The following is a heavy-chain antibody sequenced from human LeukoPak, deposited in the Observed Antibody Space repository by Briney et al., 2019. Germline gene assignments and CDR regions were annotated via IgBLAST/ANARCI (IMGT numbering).Heavy chain of an antibody. CDR2: IYYSRST. Sequence: SETLSLICTVSGDSISSDDWSWIRQPPGKGLEWIGYIYYSRSTNYNPSLKSRVTISIDTTKNQFSLKLNSVTAADTAVYYCARHGANRQQLVMAFYILREGRMVTVSS. CDR1: GDSISSDD. D-gene: IGHD6-13*01. J-gene: IGHJ3*02. CDR3: ARHGANRQQLVMAFYI. V-gene: IGHV4-59*08.